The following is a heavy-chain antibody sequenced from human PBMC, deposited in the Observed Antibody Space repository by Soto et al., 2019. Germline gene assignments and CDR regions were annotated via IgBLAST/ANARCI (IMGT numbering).Heavy chain of an antibody. J-gene: IGHJ6*03. CDR1: GYTFTSYG. D-gene: IGHD3-10*01. CDR3: ARVQGRGYYYYYMDV. CDR2: ISAYNGNT. Sequence: ASVKVSCKASGYTFTSYGISWVRQAPGQGLEWIGWISAYNGNTNYAQKLQGRVTMTTDTSTSTAYMELRSLRSDDTAVYYCARVQGRGYYYYYMDVWGKGTTVTVSS. V-gene: IGHV1-18*01.